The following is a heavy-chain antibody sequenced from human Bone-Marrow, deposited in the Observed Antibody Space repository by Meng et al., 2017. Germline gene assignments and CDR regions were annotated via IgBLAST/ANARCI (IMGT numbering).Heavy chain of an antibody. V-gene: IGHV4-31*01. Sequence: SETLSLTCTVSGGSISSGGYYWSWIRQHPGKGLEWIGYIYYSGSTYYNPSLKSLVTISVDTSKNQFSLKLSSVTAADTAVYYCARLRYYYENNWFDPWGQGTLVTVSS. CDR2: IYYSGST. CDR1: GGSISSGGYY. CDR3: ARLRYYYENNWFDP. J-gene: IGHJ5*02. D-gene: IGHD3-22*01.